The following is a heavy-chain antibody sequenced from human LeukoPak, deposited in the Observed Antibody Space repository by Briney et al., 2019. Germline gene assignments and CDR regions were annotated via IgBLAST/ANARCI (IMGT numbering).Heavy chain of an antibody. V-gene: IGHV1-2*02. CDR2: INPNSGGT. D-gene: IGHD4-11*01. CDR3: ARLLTTVTTNWFDP. CDR1: GYTFNGYY. J-gene: IGHJ5*02. Sequence: GAAVKVSCKASGYTFNGYYMHWVRQAPGQGLEWMGWINPNSGGTNYAQKFQGRVTMTRDTSISTAYMELSRLRSDDPAVYYCARLLTTVTTNWFDPWGQGTLVTVSS.